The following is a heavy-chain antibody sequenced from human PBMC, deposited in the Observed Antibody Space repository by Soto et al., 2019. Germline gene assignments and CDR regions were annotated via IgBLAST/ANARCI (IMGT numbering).Heavy chain of an antibody. J-gene: IGHJ5*01. CDR2: IYKSATT. V-gene: IGHV4-30-4*01. CDR1: GDSISNLDYF. Sequence: RSLTCSVSGDSISNLDYFWAWIRQPPGQALEYIGYIYKSATTYYNPSFESRVAICAATSKSQFSINVTSVTDADTAVYFCARGRYCLTGRCFPNWFDSWGQGALVTVSS. CDR3: ARGRYCLTGRCFPNWFDS. D-gene: IGHD7-27*01.